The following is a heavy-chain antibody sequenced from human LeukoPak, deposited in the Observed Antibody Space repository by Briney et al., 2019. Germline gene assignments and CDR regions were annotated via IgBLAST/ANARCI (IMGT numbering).Heavy chain of an antibody. D-gene: IGHD3-22*01. CDR1: GGSFSGYY. CDR2: INHNGST. CDR3: ARGPPYYYDGSGYYYFDY. V-gene: IGHV4-34*01. Sequence: SETLSLTCAVYGGSFSGYYWTWIRQPPGKGLEWIGEINHNGSTNYNPPLKSRVTISVDTSKNQFSLKLSSVTAADTAVYYCARGPPYYYDGSGYYYFDYWGQGTLVTVSS. J-gene: IGHJ4*02.